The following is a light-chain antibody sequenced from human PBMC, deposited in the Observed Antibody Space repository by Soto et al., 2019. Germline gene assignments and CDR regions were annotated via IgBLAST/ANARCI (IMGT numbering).Light chain of an antibody. V-gene: IGKV1-39*01. CDR1: QSISGY. CDR2: TAS. CDR3: QQGYTTPIT. Sequence: DIQMTQSPSSLSASVGDRVTITCRASQSISGYLNWYQQKPGRAPKLLIYTASSLQSGVPSRFSGSGSGTDFTLTISSLQPEDFATYRCQQGYTTPITFGQGTRLEIK. J-gene: IGKJ5*01.